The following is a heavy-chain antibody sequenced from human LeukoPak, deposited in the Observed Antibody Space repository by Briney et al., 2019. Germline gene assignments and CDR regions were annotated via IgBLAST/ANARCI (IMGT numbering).Heavy chain of an antibody. D-gene: IGHD3-3*01. CDR2: INHSGST. J-gene: IGHJ5*02. V-gene: IGHV4-34*01. CDR3: AREVYDFWSDWHRWFDP. Sequence: TSSETLSLTCAVYGGSFSGYYWSWIRQPPGKGLEWIGEINHSGSTNYNPSLKSRVTISVDTSKNQFSLKLSSVTAADTAVYYCAREVYDFWSDWHRWFDPWGQGTLVTVSS. CDR1: GGSFSGYY.